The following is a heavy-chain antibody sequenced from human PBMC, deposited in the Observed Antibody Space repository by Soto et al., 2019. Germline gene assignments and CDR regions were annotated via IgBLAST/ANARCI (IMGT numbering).Heavy chain of an antibody. CDR3: ARRGPCSGGSCYSGAFDI. V-gene: IGHV3-21*01. Sequence: EVQLVESGGGLVKPGGSLRLSCAASGFTFSSYSMNWVRQAPGKGLEWVSSISSSSSYIYYADSVKGRFTISRDNAQNSLYLQMNSLRAEHTAVYYCARRGPCSGGSCYSGAFDIWGQGTMVTVSS. D-gene: IGHD2-15*01. J-gene: IGHJ3*02. CDR2: ISSSSSYI. CDR1: GFTFSSYS.